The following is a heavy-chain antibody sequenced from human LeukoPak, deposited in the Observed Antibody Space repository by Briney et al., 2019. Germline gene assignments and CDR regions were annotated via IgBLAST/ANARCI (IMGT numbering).Heavy chain of an antibody. CDR3: ATQNPPGSGYYDTYNWFDP. Sequence: GGSLRLSCTASGFTFDDYVMHWVRQAPGKGLEWVSLISGDGSGTYYADSVKGRFTISRDNSKNSLFLHMSGLRAEDTALYYCATQNPPGSGYYDTYNWFDPWGQGTLVTVAS. CDR2: ISGDGSGT. CDR1: GFTFDDYV. D-gene: IGHD5-12*01. J-gene: IGHJ5*02. V-gene: IGHV3-43*02.